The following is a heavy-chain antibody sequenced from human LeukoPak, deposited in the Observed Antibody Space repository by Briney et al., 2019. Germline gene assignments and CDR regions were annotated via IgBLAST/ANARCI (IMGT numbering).Heavy chain of an antibody. CDR2: IYYSGST. Sequence: SETLSLTCTVSGGSISSYYWSWIRQPLGKGLEWIGYIYYSGSTNYNPSLKSRVTISVDTSKNQFSLKLSSVTAADTAVYYCARSWIAAAGNWFDPWGQGTLVTVSS. CDR3: ARSWIAAAGNWFDP. CDR1: GGSISSYY. V-gene: IGHV4-59*01. D-gene: IGHD6-13*01. J-gene: IGHJ5*02.